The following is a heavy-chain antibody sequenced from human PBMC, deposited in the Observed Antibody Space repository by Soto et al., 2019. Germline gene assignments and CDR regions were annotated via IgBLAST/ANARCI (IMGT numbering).Heavy chain of an antibody. D-gene: IGHD1-20*01. V-gene: IGHV4-30-4*01. Sequence: QVQLQESGPGLVKPSQTLSLTCTVSGGSISSGDDFWTWIRQPPGKGLEWIGYIYYSGSTYYNPFLKYRLNISGDTSKNQFSLKLSSVTAADTAVYYCARDRAKWKDYYYYGMDVWGQGTTVTVSS. CDR2: IYYSGST. CDR1: GGSISSGDDF. J-gene: IGHJ6*02. CDR3: ARDRAKWKDYYYYGMDV.